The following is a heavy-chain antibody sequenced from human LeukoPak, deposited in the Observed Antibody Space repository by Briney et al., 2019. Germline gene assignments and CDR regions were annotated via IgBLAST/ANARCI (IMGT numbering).Heavy chain of an antibody. CDR1: GFTFSSYS. CDR2: ISSSSSYI. D-gene: IGHD3-10*01. J-gene: IGHJ5*02. Sequence: PGGSLRLSCAASGFTFSSYSMNWVRQAPGEGLEWVSSISSSSSYIYYADSVKGRFTISRDNAKNSLYLQMNSLRAEDTAVYYCARGLVSYYYGSVDPWGQGTLVTVSS. CDR3: ARGLVSYYYGSVDP. V-gene: IGHV3-21*01.